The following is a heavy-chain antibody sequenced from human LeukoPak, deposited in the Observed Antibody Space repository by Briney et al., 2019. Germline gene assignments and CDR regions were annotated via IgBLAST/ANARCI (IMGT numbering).Heavy chain of an antibody. V-gene: IGHV4-59*01. CDR3: ARLNYDILTGYYNTREFDY. Sequence: SETLSLTCAVSGGSISSYYWSWIRQPPGKGLEWIGSIYHSGSTYYNPSLKSRLTISVDTSKNQFSLKLSSVTAADTAVYYCARLNYDILTGYYNTREFDYWGQGTLVTVSS. CDR2: IYHSGST. D-gene: IGHD3-9*01. J-gene: IGHJ4*02. CDR1: GGSISSYY.